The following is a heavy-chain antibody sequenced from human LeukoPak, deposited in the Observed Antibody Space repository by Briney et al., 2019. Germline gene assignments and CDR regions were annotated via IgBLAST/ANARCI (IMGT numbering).Heavy chain of an antibody. J-gene: IGHJ4*02. V-gene: IGHV3-30*18. D-gene: IGHD6-13*01. CDR2: ISYDGSNK. CDR1: GFTFSSYV. Sequence: GGSLRLSCSASGFTFSSYVMHWVRQAPGKGLEWVAVISYDGSNKYYADSVKGRFTISRDNSKNTLYLQMNSLRAEDTAVYYCAKDGASSSFDYWGQGTLVTVSS. CDR3: AKDGASSSFDY.